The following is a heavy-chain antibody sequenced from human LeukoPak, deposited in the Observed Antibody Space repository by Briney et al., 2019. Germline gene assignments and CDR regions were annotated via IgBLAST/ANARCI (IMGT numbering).Heavy chain of an antibody. CDR2: IKSKTDGGTT. J-gene: IGHJ6*04. D-gene: IGHD3-10*01. V-gene: IGHV3-15*01. CDR1: GFTFSNAW. Sequence: GGSLRLSCAASGFTFSNAWMSWVRQAPGKGLEWVGRIKSKTDGGTTDYAAPVKGRFTISRDDSKNTLYLQMNSLETEDTAVYYCTTGTLLNYYYYGMDVWGKGTTVTVSS. CDR3: TTGTLLNYYYYGMDV.